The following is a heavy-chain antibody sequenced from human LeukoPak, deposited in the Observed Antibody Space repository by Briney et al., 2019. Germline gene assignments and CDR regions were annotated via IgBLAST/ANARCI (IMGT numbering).Heavy chain of an antibody. J-gene: IGHJ4*02. V-gene: IGHV3-23*01. Sequence: GGSLRLSCAASGFTFSNYAMTWVRQAPGKGLEWVSAISGSSGNTYYADSVKGRFTISRDNSKSTLYLQMNSLRAEDTAVYYCAKVMGHSITIFGVVIIGYFDYWGQGTLVTVSS. CDR3: AKVMGHSITIFGVVIIGYFDY. CDR1: GFTFSNYA. D-gene: IGHD3-3*01. CDR2: ISGSSGNT.